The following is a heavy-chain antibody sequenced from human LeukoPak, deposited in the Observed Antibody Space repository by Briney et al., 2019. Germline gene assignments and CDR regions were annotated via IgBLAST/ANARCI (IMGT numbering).Heavy chain of an antibody. Sequence: PSETLSLTCTVSGGSTSSYYWSWIRQPAGKGLEWIGRIYTSGSTNYNPSLKSRVTMSVDTSKNQFSLKLSSVTAADTAVYYCARDGGVVPAALYYYYGMDVWGQGTTVTVSS. D-gene: IGHD2-2*01. CDR1: GGSTSSYY. CDR3: ARDGGVVPAALYYYYGMDV. CDR2: IYTSGST. J-gene: IGHJ6*02. V-gene: IGHV4-4*07.